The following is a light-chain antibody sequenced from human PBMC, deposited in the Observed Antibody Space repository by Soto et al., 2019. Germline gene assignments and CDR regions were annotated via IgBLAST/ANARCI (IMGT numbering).Light chain of an antibody. CDR2: GAS. V-gene: IGKV3-15*01. CDR3: QHYNNWPPWT. J-gene: IGKJ1*01. Sequence: EIVLTRSPGTLSLSPGERATLSCSASQSVSSNLAWYQQKPGQAPRLLIYGASIRATGIPARFSGSGSGTEFTLTISTLQSEDFAIYYCQHYNNWPPWTFGQGTKVDIK. CDR1: QSVSSN.